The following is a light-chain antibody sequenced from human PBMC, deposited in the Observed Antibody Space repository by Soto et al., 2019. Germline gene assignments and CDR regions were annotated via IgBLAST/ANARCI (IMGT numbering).Light chain of an antibody. Sequence: IVLTQYPATLSVSLGERATLSCRASQSVSGDLAWYHHKPGQAPRLLIYDASYRATGIPARFSGSGSETDFTLTISSLVPEDFAVYYCHQLSDWITFGQGTRLEIK. V-gene: IGKV3-11*01. CDR1: QSVSGD. J-gene: IGKJ5*01. CDR3: HQLSDWIT. CDR2: DAS.